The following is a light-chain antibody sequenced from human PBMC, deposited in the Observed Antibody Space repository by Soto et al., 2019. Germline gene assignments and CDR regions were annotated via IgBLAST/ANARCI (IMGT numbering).Light chain of an antibody. J-gene: IGKJ1*01. V-gene: IGKV3-15*01. Sequence: EIVMTQSPATLSVSPGERATLSCRASQSVSSNLAWYQQKPGQAPRLLIYGASTRATGIPARFSGSRSGTEFTLTISSVQSEDFAVYYCQHYNNWPRTFGQGTKVEIK. CDR2: GAS. CDR1: QSVSSN. CDR3: QHYNNWPRT.